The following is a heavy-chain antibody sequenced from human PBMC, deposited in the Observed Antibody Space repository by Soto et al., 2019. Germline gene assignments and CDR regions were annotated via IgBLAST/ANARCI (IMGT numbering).Heavy chain of an antibody. CDR1: GFPFNNYY. J-gene: IGHJ6*02. Sequence: GGSLRLSCTASGFPFNNYYMTWVRQASGKGLEWVASIKEDGNEKYYADSVKGRFTISRDNAKNSMSLQMNSLGDEDTAVYFCTRGAGGWKYYYAMDAWGPGATVTVSS. V-gene: IGHV3-7*03. D-gene: IGHD1-1*01. CDR3: TRGAGGWKYYYAMDA. CDR2: IKEDGNEK.